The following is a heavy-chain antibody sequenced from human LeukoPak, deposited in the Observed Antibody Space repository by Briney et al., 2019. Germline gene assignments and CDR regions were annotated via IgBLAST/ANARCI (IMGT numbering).Heavy chain of an antibody. Sequence: PGGSLRLSCAASGFTFSSYAMSWVRQAPGKGLEWVSAISGSGGSTYYADSVKGRFTISRDNSENTLYLQMNSLRAEDTAVYYCAKDSSYGDHHFDYWGQGTLVTVSS. CDR3: AKDSSYGDHHFDY. V-gene: IGHV3-23*01. CDR2: ISGSGGST. D-gene: IGHD4-17*01. CDR1: GFTFSSYA. J-gene: IGHJ4*02.